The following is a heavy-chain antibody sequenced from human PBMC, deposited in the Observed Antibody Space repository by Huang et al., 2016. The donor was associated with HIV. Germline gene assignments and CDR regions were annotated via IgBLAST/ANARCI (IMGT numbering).Heavy chain of an antibody. CDR1: GYTFASYG. Sequence: QVQLVQSGTEVKKPGASLKVSCKASGYTFASYGISWVRQDPGQGLEWIGWISGYNGDTNYAHNLQGRVTLTTETSTNTAYMELRSLRSDDTAMFYCARDLGPSFGGGLDYWGQGTLVTVSS. J-gene: IGHJ4*02. CDR3: ARDLGPSFGGGLDY. V-gene: IGHV1-18*01. D-gene: IGHD3-16*01. CDR2: ISGYNGDT.